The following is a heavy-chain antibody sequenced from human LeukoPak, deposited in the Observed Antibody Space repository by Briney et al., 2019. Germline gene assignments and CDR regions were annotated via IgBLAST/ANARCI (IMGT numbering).Heavy chain of an antibody. V-gene: IGHV3-74*01. D-gene: IGHD6-19*01. CDR1: GFTLCAYW. Sequence: VGCLRLSCAASGFTLCAYWMHCVREAPGKGVGWVSRINVDVISTSYADSVKSRFTISRDNAKNTLYLQMNSLRAEDTAVYYCARDHLSSGSSPDYYYYYYMDVWGKGTTVTVSS. CDR2: INVDVIST. J-gene: IGHJ6*03. CDR3: ARDHLSSGSSPDYYYYYYMDV.